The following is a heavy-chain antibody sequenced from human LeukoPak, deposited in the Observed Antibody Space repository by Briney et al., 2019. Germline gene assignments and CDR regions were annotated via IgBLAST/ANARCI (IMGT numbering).Heavy chain of an antibody. D-gene: IGHD3-10*01. Sequence: SETLSLTCAVSGGSISGYYCTWIGQPPGKGLERIGYIYYSGITNFNPSLTSRVTASVDTSNNQFSLNLSSVTAADTAVYYCARDGSGSPGGAFDIWGQGTMVTVSS. CDR1: GGSISGYY. J-gene: IGHJ3*02. V-gene: IGHV4-59*01. CDR2: IYYSGIT. CDR3: ARDGSGSPGGAFDI.